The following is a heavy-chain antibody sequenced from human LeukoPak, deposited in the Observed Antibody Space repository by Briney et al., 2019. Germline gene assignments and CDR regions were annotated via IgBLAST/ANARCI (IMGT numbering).Heavy chain of an antibody. J-gene: IGHJ4*02. CDR2: ISSSSSYI. CDR1: GFTFSSYS. Sequence: GGSLRLSCAASGFTFSSYSMNWVRQAPGKGLEWVSSISSSSSYIYYADSVKGRFTISRDNAKNSLYLQMNSLRAEDTALYYCAKDWDNYSSSWGYFENWGQGTLVTVSS. CDR3: AKDWDNYSSSWGYFEN. D-gene: IGHD6-13*01. V-gene: IGHV3-21*04.